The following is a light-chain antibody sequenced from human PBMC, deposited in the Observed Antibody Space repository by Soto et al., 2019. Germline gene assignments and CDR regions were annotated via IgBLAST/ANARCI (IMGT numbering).Light chain of an antibody. V-gene: IGKV1-5*03. CDR3: QQYDTYRM. Sequence: DIQMTQSPSALSASVGDKITITCRASQSIGPWLAWYQQKPGKAPKLLIHQASILENGVPSRFSGSGSGTEFTLTITSLQSDDFATYYCQQYDTYRMFGQGTKVEIK. J-gene: IGKJ1*01. CDR1: QSIGPW. CDR2: QAS.